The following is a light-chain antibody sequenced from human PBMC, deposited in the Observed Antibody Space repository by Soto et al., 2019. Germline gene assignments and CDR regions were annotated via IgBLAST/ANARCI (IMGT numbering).Light chain of an antibody. Sequence: EIVLTQSPGTLSLSPGETATLSCRASQRVSNSYLAWYQKKPGQAPRLLIYGASSRAAGIPDRFSGSASGTDFTLTISRLELEDFAVYFCQRYGGSPPFTFGQGTKVEI. V-gene: IGKV3-20*01. CDR2: GAS. J-gene: IGKJ2*01. CDR1: QRVSNSY. CDR3: QRYGGSPPFT.